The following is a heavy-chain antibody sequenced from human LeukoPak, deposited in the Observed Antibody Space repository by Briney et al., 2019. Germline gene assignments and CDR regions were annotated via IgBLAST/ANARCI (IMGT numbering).Heavy chain of an antibody. CDR1: GFTFDDYG. V-gene: IGHV3-20*01. CDR3: ARAPAGSPRDAFDT. J-gene: IGHJ3*02. D-gene: IGHD2-2*01. Sequence: GGSLRLSCAASGFTFDDYGMSWVRQAPGKGLEWVSGINWNGGSTGYADSVKGRFTISRDNAKNSLYLQMNSLRAEDTALYHCARAPAGSPRDAFDTWGQGTMVTVSS. CDR2: INWNGGST.